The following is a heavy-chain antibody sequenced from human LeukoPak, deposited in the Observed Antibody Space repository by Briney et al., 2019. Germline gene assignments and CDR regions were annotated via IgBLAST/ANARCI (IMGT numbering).Heavy chain of an antibody. J-gene: IGHJ5*02. CDR1: GYTFTSHY. CDR2: INPSGGST. CDR3: ARDRGGKTYWFDP. Sequence: ASVKVSCKASGYTFTSHYIHWVRQAPGQGLEWMGIINPSGGSTSYAQMFQGRVTMTRDTSTSTVYMELSSLRSEDTAVYYCARDRGGKTYWFDPWGQGTLVTVSS. D-gene: IGHD2-15*01. V-gene: IGHV1-46*01.